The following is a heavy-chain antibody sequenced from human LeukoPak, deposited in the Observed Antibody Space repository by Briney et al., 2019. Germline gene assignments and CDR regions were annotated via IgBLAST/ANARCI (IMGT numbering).Heavy chain of an antibody. CDR3: ARAYGIQLWLDY. V-gene: IGHV1-69*06. Sequence: ASVKVSCKASGGTFSSYAISWVRQAPGQGLEWMGGIIPIFGTANYAQKFQGRVTITADKSTSTAYMELSSLRSEDTAVYYCARAYGIQLWLDYWGQGTLVTVSS. D-gene: IGHD5-18*01. CDR1: GGTFSSYA. CDR2: IIPIFGTA. J-gene: IGHJ4*02.